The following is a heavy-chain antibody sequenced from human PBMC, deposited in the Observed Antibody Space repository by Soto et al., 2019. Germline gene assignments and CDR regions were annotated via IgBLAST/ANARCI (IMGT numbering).Heavy chain of an antibody. D-gene: IGHD5-12*01. CDR3: ARDGEVASNLHWVDL. CDR1: GGSISSYY. Sequence: QVQLQESGPRLVKPSETLSLTCSVSGGSISSYYWSWIRQPPGKGLEWIGYIYYTGSTNYNPSLKSRVTIAVDTSKNQFSLNLSSLTAADTAVYYCARDGEVASNLHWVDLWGQGTLVTVSS. V-gene: IGHV4-59*01. J-gene: IGHJ5*02. CDR2: IYYTGST.